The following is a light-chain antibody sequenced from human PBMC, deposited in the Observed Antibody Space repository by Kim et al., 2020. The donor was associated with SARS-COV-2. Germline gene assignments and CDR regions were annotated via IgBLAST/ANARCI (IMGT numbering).Light chain of an antibody. Sequence: GQSITISCTGSSSDVGRHDLVSWYQQHPGKAPKLIIYGVTKRPSGLSNRFSGSKSGNTASLTISGLQAEDKADYYCSSYGGNSNLVFGGGTKVTVL. J-gene: IGLJ3*02. CDR3: SSYGGNSNLV. V-gene: IGLV2-23*02. CDR1: SSDVGRHDL. CDR2: GVT.